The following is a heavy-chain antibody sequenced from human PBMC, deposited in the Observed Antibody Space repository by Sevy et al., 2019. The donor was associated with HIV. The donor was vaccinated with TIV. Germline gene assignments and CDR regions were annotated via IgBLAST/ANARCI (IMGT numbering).Heavy chain of an antibody. CDR1: GGSITSLY. J-gene: IGHJ4*02. D-gene: IGHD1-26*01. CDR2: IYYNRHI. CDR3: AGENAWGRGYS. Sequence: ETLSLTCTVSGGSITSLYWNWIRQPPGKGLEWIANIYYNRHINYNPSLKSRVTLSLDTSKNQFSLRLSSVTAADTAMYYCAGENAWGRGYSWGQGTLVTVSS. V-gene: IGHV4-59*08.